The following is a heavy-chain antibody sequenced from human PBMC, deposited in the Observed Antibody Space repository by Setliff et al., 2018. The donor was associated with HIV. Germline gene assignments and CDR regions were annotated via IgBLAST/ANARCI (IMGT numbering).Heavy chain of an antibody. V-gene: IGHV4-4*07. Sequence: SETLSLTCTVSGGSIRNYYWSWIRQSAGKGLEWIGRVHKSGNTDYNPSLKGRVTMLVDTSKNQFFLKLTSMTAADTAIYYCARDMEDFGVLPSAPFDPWGRGTLVTVSS. D-gene: IGHD2-2*01. CDR1: GGSIRNYY. J-gene: IGHJ5*02. CDR2: VHKSGNT. CDR3: ARDMEDFGVLPSAPFDP.